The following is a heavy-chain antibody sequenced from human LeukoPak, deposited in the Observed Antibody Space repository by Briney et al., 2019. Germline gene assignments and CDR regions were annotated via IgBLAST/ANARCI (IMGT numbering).Heavy chain of an antibody. V-gene: IGHV3-48*03. Sequence: GGSLRLSCAASGFSFSLYEMNWVRQAPGKGLEWVSYISSSGGTIYYADSVKGRFTISRDNAKTSLYLQMNSLRAEDTAVYYCAIAFSNPFDYWGQGTLVTVSS. J-gene: IGHJ4*02. CDR3: AIAFSNPFDY. CDR1: GFSFSLYE. CDR2: ISSSGGTI. D-gene: IGHD4-11*01.